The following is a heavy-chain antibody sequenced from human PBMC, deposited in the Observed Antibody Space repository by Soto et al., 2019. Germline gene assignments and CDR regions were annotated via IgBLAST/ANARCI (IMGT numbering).Heavy chain of an antibody. V-gene: IGHV1-8*01. Sequence: ASVKVSCKASGYTFTSYDINWVRQATGQGLEWMGWMNPNSGNTGYAQKFQGRVTITADKSTNTAYMELSSLRSEDTAVYFCARVGGTGGYTYGLDYWGQGTLVTVSS. CDR1: GYTFTSYD. J-gene: IGHJ4*02. D-gene: IGHD5-18*01. CDR3: ARVGGTGGYTYGLDY. CDR2: MNPNSGNT.